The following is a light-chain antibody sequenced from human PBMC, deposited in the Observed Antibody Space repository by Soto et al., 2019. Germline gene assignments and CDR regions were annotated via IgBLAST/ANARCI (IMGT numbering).Light chain of an antibody. CDR3: QSYDSSLSAYV. CDR2: GNM. J-gene: IGLJ1*01. CDR1: SSNIGAGYP. Sequence: QSVLTQPPSVSGAPGQRVTIYCTGTSSNIGAGYPVHWYQQLPGTAPKLLIFGNMNRPSGVPDRFSGSRSGLAITGLQAEDEADYCCQSYDSSLSAYVFGAGTKVTVL. V-gene: IGLV1-40*01.